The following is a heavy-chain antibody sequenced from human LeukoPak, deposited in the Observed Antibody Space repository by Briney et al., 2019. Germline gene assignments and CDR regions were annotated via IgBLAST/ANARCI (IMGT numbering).Heavy chain of an antibody. D-gene: IGHD3-22*01. Sequence: GGSLRLSCAASGFTFSSYGMHWVRQAPGKGLEGVAFIRYDGSNKYYADSVKGRFTISRDNSKNTLYLQMNSLRAEDTAVYYCAKDLPLYYYDSSGYYGSSMDVWGKGTTVTVSS. J-gene: IGHJ6*03. CDR2: IRYDGSNK. CDR1: GFTFSSYG. CDR3: AKDLPLYYYDSSGYYGSSMDV. V-gene: IGHV3-30*02.